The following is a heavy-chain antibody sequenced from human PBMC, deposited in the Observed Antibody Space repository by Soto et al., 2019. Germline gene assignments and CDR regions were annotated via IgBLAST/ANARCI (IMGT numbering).Heavy chain of an antibody. CDR1: GGTFGSYA. CDR2: IFPFIGST. CDR3: ARGGYSSSFRFDY. Sequence: GASVKVSCKASGGTFGSYAINWVRQAPGQGLEWVGGIFPFIGSTNYAHSFQGRATITADDLTTTAYMELSSLRSDDTAVYYCARGGYSSSFRFDYWGQGTLVTVSS. J-gene: IGHJ4*02. V-gene: IGHV1-69*13. D-gene: IGHD6-6*01.